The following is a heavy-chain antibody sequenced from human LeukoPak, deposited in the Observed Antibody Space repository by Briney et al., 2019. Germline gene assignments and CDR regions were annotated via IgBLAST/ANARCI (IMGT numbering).Heavy chain of an antibody. D-gene: IGHD6-13*01. V-gene: IGHV4-30-4*08. CDR1: GGSISSGDYY. CDR2: RYYSGST. Sequence: SETLSLTCTVSGGSISSGDYYWSWIRQPPGKGREWIGYRYYSGSTYYNPSLKSRVTIAVDASKNQFSLEQSSVTAADTAVYYCARGDLYSSSWYNWGQGTLVTVSS. CDR3: ARGDLYSSSWYN. J-gene: IGHJ4*02.